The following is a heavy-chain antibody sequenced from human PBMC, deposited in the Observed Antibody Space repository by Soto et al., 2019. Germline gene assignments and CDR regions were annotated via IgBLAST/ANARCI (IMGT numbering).Heavy chain of an antibody. J-gene: IGHJ6*02. D-gene: IGHD2-21*02. CDR1: GGSISTYY. CDR3: ARELLGYCGAACYPLDV. Sequence: QVRLQESGPGLVKPSETLSLTCTVSGGSISTYYWSWIRQPPGKGLEWIGYMYKTGNTIYNPSLKSRGTITVDTAKNQCSLKLNSVPAADTAVYYCARELLGYCGAACYPLDVWGQGTTVTVSS. V-gene: IGHV4-59*01. CDR2: MYKTGNT.